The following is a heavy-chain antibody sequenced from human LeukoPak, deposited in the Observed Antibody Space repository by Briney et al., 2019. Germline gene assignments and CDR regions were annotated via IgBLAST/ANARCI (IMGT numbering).Heavy chain of an antibody. CDR3: ARDQEYYYDSSGYYLGNYYYGMDV. J-gene: IGHJ6*02. D-gene: IGHD3-22*01. CDR2: ISSSGSTI. V-gene: IGHV3-48*03. Sequence: GGSLRLSCAASGFTFSSYEMNWVRQAPGKGLEWVSYISSSGSTIYYADSVKGRFTISRDNAKNTLYLQMNSLRAKDTAVYYCARDQEYYYDSSGYYLGNYYYGMDVWGQGTTVTVSS. CDR1: GFTFSSYE.